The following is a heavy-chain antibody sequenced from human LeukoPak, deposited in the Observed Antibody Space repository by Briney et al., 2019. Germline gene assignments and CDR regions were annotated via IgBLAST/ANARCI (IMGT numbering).Heavy chain of an antibody. D-gene: IGHD1-1*01. CDR1: GGSISGYY. CDR3: ARDGVQGSIL. V-gene: IGHV4-59*01. Sequence: PSEAHSLTCTVSGGSISGYYWSWIRQPPGKGLEWIGYIYNSGSTTYNPSLKSRVTISVDTSKNQFSLRLRSVTAVDTAVYYCARDGVQGSILWGQGTLVCVSS. CDR2: IYNSGST. J-gene: IGHJ4*02.